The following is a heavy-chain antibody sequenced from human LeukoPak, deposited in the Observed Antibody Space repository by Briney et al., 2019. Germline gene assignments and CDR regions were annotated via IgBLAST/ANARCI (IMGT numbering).Heavy chain of an antibody. V-gene: IGHV3-21*01. CDR2: ISSSSSYI. D-gene: IGHD3-22*01. J-gene: IGHJ5*02. CDR1: GFTFSSYG. Sequence: GGSLRLSCAASGFTFSSYGMNWVRQAPGKGLEWVSSISSSSSYIYYADSVKGRFTISRDNAKNSLYLQMNSLRAEDTAVYYCAKDLYSYDGSAYYFPSLGQGTLVTVSS. CDR3: AKDLYSYDGSAYYFPS.